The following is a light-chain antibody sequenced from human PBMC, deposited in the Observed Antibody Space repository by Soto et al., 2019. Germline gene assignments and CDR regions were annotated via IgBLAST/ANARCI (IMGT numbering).Light chain of an antibody. CDR2: DDT. Sequence: SYELTQTPSVSVAPGQTARITCGGNNIRNKSVQWYQQKPGQAPVVDVYDDTNRPSGIPERFSGSNSGNTATLTISRVEAGDEADYYCQVWDSSSDHWVFGGGTKLTVL. CDR1: NIRNKS. V-gene: IGLV3-21*02. J-gene: IGLJ3*02. CDR3: QVWDSSSDHWV.